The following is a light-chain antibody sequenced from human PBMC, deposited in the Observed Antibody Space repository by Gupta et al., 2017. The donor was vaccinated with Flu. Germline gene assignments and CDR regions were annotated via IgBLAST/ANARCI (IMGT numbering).Light chain of an antibody. CDR3: NSRDSTDHQHSV. J-gene: IGLJ2*01. V-gene: IGLV3-19*01. CDR2: AKN. CDR1: SLRNSY. Sequence: QTVRITCQGDSLRNSYASWYQQKPGQALVLVIEAKNIRPSGIPDRFSCSSSGNTDSLTLTGAQAEDEADDDCNSRDSTDHQHSVFGGGTKLTVL.